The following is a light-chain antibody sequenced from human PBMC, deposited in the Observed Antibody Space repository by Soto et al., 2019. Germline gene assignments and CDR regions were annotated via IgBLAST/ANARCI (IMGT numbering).Light chain of an antibody. J-gene: IGKJ5*01. CDR1: QSVSGN. CDR2: GAS. Sequence: EIVMTQSPATLSVSPGERATLSCRASQSVSGNLAWYQQRPGQAPRLLIYGASTRATGIPARFSGSGSGTEFTLTISSLQSEDFAVYYCQQHNKWPSFDQGTRLEIK. CDR3: QQHNKWPS. V-gene: IGKV3-15*01.